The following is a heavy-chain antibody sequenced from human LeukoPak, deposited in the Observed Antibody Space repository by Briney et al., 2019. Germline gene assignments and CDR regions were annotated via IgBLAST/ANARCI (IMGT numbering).Heavy chain of an antibody. CDR1: GGSISSGSYY. D-gene: IGHD3-9*01. CDR2: IYTSGST. J-gene: IGHJ5*02. V-gene: IGHV4-61*02. CDR3: ARVSWDYDILTGYYGRGNWFDP. Sequence: PSQTLSLTCTVSGGSISSGSYYWSWIRQPAGKGLEWIGRIYTSGSTNYNPSLKSRVTMSVDTSKNQFSLKLSSVTAADTAVYYCARVSWDYDILTGYYGRGNWFDPWGQGTLVTVSS.